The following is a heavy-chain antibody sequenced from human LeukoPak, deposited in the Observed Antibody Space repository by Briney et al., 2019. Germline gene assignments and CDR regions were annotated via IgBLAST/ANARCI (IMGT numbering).Heavy chain of an antibody. CDR1: GFTFSSYG. J-gene: IGHJ3*02. D-gene: IGHD6-13*01. CDR3: AKFSIAAAATDAFDT. V-gene: IGHV3-30*02. Sequence: GGSLRLSCAASGFTFSSYGMHWVRQAPGKGLEWVAFIRYDGSNKYYADSVKGRFTISRDNSKNTLYLQMNSLRAEDTAVYYCAKFSIAAAATDAFDTWGQGTMVTVSS. CDR2: IRYDGSNK.